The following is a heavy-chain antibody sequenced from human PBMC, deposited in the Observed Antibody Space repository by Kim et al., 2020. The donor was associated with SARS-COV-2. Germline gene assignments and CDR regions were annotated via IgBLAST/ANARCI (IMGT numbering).Heavy chain of an antibody. CDR2: ISAYNGHT. V-gene: IGHV1-18*04. J-gene: IGHJ4*02. D-gene: IGHD2-15*01. Sequence: ASVKVSCKASGYTFSSYTITWVRQAPGQGLEWMGWISAYNGHTNYARNFQGRLTMTTDTSTSTAYMELRSLRSDDTAVYYCARDPALCSGSTCYLYYWGQGILVTVAA. CDR1: GYTFSSYT. CDR3: ARDPALCSGSTCYLYY.